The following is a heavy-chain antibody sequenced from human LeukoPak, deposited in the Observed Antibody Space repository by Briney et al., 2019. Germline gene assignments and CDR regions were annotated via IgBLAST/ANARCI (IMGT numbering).Heavy chain of an antibody. CDR2: ISYDGSNK. Sequence: HPGGSLRLSCAASGFTFSSYGMHWVRQAPGKGLEWVAVISYDGSNKYYADSVKGRFTISRDNSKNTLYLQMNSLRAEDTAVYYCAKDLEDIVVVVAASYGMDVWGKGTTVTVSS. V-gene: IGHV3-30*18. CDR3: AKDLEDIVVVVAASYGMDV. D-gene: IGHD2-15*01. J-gene: IGHJ6*04. CDR1: GFTFSSYG.